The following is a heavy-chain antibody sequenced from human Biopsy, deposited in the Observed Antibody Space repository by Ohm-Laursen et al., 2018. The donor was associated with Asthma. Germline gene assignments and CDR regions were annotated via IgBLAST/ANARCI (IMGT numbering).Heavy chain of an antibody. Sequence: SSLRLSCAASGFTFDDYGMHWVRQAPGKGPEWVSGISWNSGSIGYADSVKGRFTISRDNAKNSLYLQMNSLRVEDTALYYCAKATLGDIGKDYWGQGTLVTVSS. CDR2: ISWNSGSI. D-gene: IGHD2-21*01. CDR1: GFTFDDYG. CDR3: AKATLGDIGKDY. V-gene: IGHV3-9*01. J-gene: IGHJ4*02.